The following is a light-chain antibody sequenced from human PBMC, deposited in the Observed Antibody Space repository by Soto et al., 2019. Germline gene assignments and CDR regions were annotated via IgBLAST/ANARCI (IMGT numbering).Light chain of an antibody. CDR3: QQRSNWPPIT. J-gene: IGKJ3*01. CDR1: QSVDGY. V-gene: IGKV3-11*01. CDR2: GAS. Sequence: EIVLTQSPGTLSLSPGERATLSCRASQSVDGYLAWYQQKPGQAPRLLIYGASTRATGVTARFSGSGSGTDFTLTISSLEPEDFAIYYCQQRSNWPPITFGPGTKVDIK.